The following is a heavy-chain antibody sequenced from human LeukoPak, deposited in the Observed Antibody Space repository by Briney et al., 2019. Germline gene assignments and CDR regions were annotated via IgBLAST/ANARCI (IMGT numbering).Heavy chain of an antibody. CDR3: AKDPFSGYSRQKYYYYMDV. CDR1: GFTFSSYG. J-gene: IGHJ6*03. Sequence: GGSLRLSCAASGFTFSSYGMHWVRQAPGKGLEWVAVISYDGSNKYYADSVKGRFTISRDNSKNTLYLQMNSLRVEDTAVYYCAKDPFSGYSRQKYYYYMDVWGKGTTVTVSS. D-gene: IGHD6-13*01. CDR2: ISYDGSNK. V-gene: IGHV3-30*18.